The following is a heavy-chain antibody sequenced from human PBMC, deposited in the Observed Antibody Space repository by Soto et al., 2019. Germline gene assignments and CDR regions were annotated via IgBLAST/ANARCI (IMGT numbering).Heavy chain of an antibody. CDR3: AGRIRGDYSFDF. CDR1: GFSLTASETR. CDR2: IDWDDEK. D-gene: IGHD4-17*01. V-gene: IGHV2-70*04. J-gene: IGHJ4*02. Sequence: SGPTLVNPTQTLTLTCTISGFSLTASETRVSWIRQPPGKALEWLARIDWDDEKFYSTSLKTRLTISKDTSKNQVVVTITNMDPVDTATYYCAGRIRGDYSFDFWGQGALVTVSS.